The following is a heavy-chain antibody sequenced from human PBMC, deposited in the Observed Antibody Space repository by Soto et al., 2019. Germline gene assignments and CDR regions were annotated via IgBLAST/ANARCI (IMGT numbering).Heavy chain of an antibody. CDR1: GGTFSSYA. CDR3: AGPSRAVAGHYYCYGMDV. D-gene: IGHD6-19*01. J-gene: IGHJ6*02. Sequence: QVQLVQSGAEVKKPGSSVKVSCKASGGTFSSYAISWVRQAPGQGLEWMGGIIPIFGTANYAQKFQGRVPITADEATSTAYMELGSLSSEDTAVYYCAGPSRAVAGHYYCYGMDVWGQGTTVTVSS. V-gene: IGHV1-69*12. CDR2: IIPIFGTA.